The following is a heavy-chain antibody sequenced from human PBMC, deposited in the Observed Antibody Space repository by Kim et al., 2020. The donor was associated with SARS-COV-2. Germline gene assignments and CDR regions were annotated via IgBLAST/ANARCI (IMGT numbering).Heavy chain of an antibody. V-gene: IGHV4-59*01. Sequence: TPSLKGRVTISVDTSKNQFSRKLSSVTAADTAVYYCARKGTTSYYYYMDVWGKGTTVTVSS. D-gene: IGHD4-17*01. J-gene: IGHJ6*03. CDR3: ARKGTTSYYYYMDV.